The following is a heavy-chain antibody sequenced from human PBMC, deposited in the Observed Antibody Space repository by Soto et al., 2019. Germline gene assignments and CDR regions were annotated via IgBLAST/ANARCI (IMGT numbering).Heavy chain of an antibody. J-gene: IGHJ6*02. CDR2: ISGSGGST. CDR3: ANGKEPSFWSGRLDYYYYGMDV. D-gene: IGHD3-3*01. CDR1: GFTFSSYA. V-gene: IGHV3-23*01. Sequence: PGGSLRLSCAASGFTFSSYAMSWVRQAPGKGLEWVSAISGSGGSTYYADSVKGRFTISRDNSKNTLYLQMNSLRAEDTAVYYCANGKEPSFWSGRLDYYYYGMDVWGQGTTVTVSS.